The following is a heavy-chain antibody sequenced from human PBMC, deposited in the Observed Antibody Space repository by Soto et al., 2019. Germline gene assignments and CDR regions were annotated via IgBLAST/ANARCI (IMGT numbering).Heavy chain of an antibody. D-gene: IGHD2-2*02. J-gene: IGHJ4*02. CDR2: IYYSGST. CDR1: GGSISSGGYY. V-gene: IGHV4-31*03. CDR3: ARAPFRDQLLYPTDY. Sequence: NPSETLSLTCTVSGGSISSGGYYWSWIRQHPGKGLEWIGYIYYSGSTYYNPSLKSRVTISVDTSKNQFSLKLSSVTAADTAVYYCARAPFRDQLLYPTDYWGQGTLVTVSS.